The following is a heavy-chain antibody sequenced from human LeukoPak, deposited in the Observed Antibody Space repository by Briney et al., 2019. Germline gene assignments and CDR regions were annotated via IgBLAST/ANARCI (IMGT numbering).Heavy chain of an antibody. V-gene: IGHV3-23*01. D-gene: IGHD1-26*01. CDR2: ISGSGGST. CDR3: AKLRGTSGSYYFDY. CDR1: GFTFSSYS. J-gene: IGHJ4*02. Sequence: PGGSLRLSCAASGFTFSSYSMNWVRQAPGKGLEWVSAISGSGGSTYYADSVKGRFTISRDNSKNTLYLQMNSLRAEDTAVYYCAKLRGTSGSYYFDYWGQGTLVTVSS.